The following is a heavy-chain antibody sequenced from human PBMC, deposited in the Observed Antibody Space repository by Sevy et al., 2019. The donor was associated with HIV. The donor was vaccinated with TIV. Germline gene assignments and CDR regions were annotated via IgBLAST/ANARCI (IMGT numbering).Heavy chain of an antibody. D-gene: IGHD3-10*01. CDR2: ISYDGSNT. CDR3: ARDGGGDYFDY. V-gene: IGHV3-30*04. J-gene: IGHJ4*02. Sequence: GGSLRLSCAASGFSFSRYAMHWVRQAPGKGLEWMTVISYDGSNTYYVDSVKGRFIISRDNSKNTLYLQMNSLRAEDTAVYYCARDGGGDYFDYWGQGTLVTVSS. CDR1: GFSFSRYA.